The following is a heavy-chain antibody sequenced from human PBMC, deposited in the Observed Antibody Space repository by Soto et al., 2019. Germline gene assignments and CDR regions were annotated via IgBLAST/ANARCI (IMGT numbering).Heavy chain of an antibody. D-gene: IGHD6-19*01. CDR3: AKIAEAVAGTVYGY. CDR2: IGGGGGST. V-gene: IGHV3-23*01. J-gene: IGHJ4*02. Sequence: EVQLLESGGGLVQPGGSLRLSCAASGFTFSNYAMGWVRQAPGKGLEWVSAIGGGGGSTYYADSVKGRFTNSRDNSKNTLYLQMNSLTAEDTDVYYCAKIAEAVAGTVYGYWGQGTLVTVSS. CDR1: GFTFSNYA.